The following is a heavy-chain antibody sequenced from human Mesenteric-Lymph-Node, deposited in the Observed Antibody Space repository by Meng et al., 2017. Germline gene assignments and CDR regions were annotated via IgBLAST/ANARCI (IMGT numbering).Heavy chain of an antibody. J-gene: IGHJ1*01. Sequence: VHLTPPGPGLVKPSHPLSLPCAISGDSVSNNSAAWNWIRQSPSRGLEWLGRTYYRSKWYNGYAVSVKSRITINPDTSKNQFSLQLNSVTPEDTAVYHCLRGSGGSVWGQGTLVTVSS. CDR2: TYYRSKWYN. D-gene: IGHD3-10*01. CDR1: GDSVSNNSAA. V-gene: IGHV6-1*01. CDR3: LRGSGGSV.